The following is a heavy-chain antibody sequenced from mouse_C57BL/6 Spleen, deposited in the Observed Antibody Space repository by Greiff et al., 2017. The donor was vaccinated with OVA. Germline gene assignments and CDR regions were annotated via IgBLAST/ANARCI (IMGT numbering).Heavy chain of an antibody. CDR3: AVIYYGNYVFAY. Sequence: VKLVESGPELVKPGASVKISCKASGYAFSSSWMNWVKQRPGKGLEWIGRIYPGDGDTNYNGKFKGKATLTADKSSSTAYMQLSSLTSEDSAVYFCAVIYYGNYVFAYWGQGTLVTVSA. CDR1: GYAFSSSW. D-gene: IGHD2-1*01. V-gene: IGHV1-82*01. CDR2: IYPGDGDT. J-gene: IGHJ3*01.